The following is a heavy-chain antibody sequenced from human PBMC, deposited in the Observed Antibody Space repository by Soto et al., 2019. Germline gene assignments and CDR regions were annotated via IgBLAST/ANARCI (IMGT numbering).Heavy chain of an antibody. CDR3: ARGRWLRLLDC. D-gene: IGHD5-12*01. CDR2: IYSGGST. CDR1: GFTVSSYY. Sequence: EVQLVESGGGLVQPGGSLRLSCAASGFTVSSYYMSWVRQAPGKGLEWVSIIYSGGSTYYADSVKGRFIISRDNSKNTLYLQMNSLRAEDTAVYYCARGRWLRLLDCWGQGTLVTVSS. J-gene: IGHJ4*02. V-gene: IGHV3-66*01.